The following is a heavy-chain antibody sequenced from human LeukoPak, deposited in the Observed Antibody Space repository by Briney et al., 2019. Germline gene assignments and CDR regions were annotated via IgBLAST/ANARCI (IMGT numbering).Heavy chain of an antibody. Sequence: GGSLRLSCAASGFTFSNAWMSWVRQAPGKGLEWVAVISYDGSNKYYADSVKGRFTISRDNSKNTLYLQMNSLRAEDTAVYYCARGYCSSTSCYMLPWHFDYWGQGTLVTVSS. CDR3: ARGYCSSTSCYMLPWHFDY. D-gene: IGHD2-2*02. V-gene: IGHV3-30*03. CDR2: ISYDGSNK. J-gene: IGHJ4*02. CDR1: GFTFSNAW.